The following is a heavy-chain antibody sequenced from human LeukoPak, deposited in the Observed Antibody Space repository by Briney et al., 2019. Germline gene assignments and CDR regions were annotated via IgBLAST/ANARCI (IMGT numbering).Heavy chain of an antibody. CDR3: ARASGPFDF. J-gene: IGHJ4*02. CDR1: GFIFSTYG. CDR2: IFSDGYTK. Sequence: PGGSLRLSCAASGFIFSTYGLHWVRQAPGKGLEWVAVIFSDGYTKYYAASVKDRFTISRDNSKNTLYLHMNSLIPGDTGVYYSARASGPFDFWGQGTLLTVSS. D-gene: IGHD3-10*01. V-gene: IGHV3-33*01.